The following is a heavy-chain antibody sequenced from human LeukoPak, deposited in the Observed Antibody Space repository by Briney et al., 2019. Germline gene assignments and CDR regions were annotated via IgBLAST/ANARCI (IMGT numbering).Heavy chain of an antibody. Sequence: ASVKVSCKASGGTFSSYAISWVRQAPGQGLEWMGRIIPILGIANYAQKFQGRVTITADKSTSTAYMKLSSLRSEDTAVYYCAGTTYYYDSSGYYRDYWGQGTLVTVSS. CDR1: GGTFSSYA. V-gene: IGHV1-69*04. J-gene: IGHJ4*02. CDR3: AGTTYYYDSSGYYRDY. CDR2: IIPILGIA. D-gene: IGHD3-22*01.